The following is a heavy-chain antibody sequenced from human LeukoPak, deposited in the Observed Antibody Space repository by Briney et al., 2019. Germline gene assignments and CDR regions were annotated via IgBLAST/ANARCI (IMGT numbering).Heavy chain of an antibody. Sequence: GGSLRLSCAASGFIFSRYAMSWVRQAPGKGLEWVSSISSSSSYIYYADSVKGRFTISRDNAKNSLYLQMNSLRAEDTAVYYCARDLEGRRSQWIQLWYHDAFDIWGQGTMVTVSS. V-gene: IGHV3-21*01. CDR3: ARDLEGRRSQWIQLWYHDAFDI. CDR1: GFIFSRYA. D-gene: IGHD5-18*01. J-gene: IGHJ3*02. CDR2: ISSSSSYI.